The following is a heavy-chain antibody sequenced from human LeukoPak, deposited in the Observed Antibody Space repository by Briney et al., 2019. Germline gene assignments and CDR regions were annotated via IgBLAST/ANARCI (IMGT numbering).Heavy chain of an antibody. V-gene: IGHV4-39*01. CDR1: GGSISSSSYY. D-gene: IGHD5-12*01. Sequence: SETLSLTCTVSGGSISSSSYYWGWLRQPPGKGLEWIGSIYYSGSSYYNPSLKSRVTIFVDTSKNQFSLKLSSVTAADTAVYYCARHAPIVATMVDWFDPWGQGTLVTVSS. CDR2: IYYSGSS. CDR3: ARHAPIVATMVDWFDP. J-gene: IGHJ5*02.